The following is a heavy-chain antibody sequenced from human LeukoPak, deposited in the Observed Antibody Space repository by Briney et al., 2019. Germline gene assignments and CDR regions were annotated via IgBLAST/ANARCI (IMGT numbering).Heavy chain of an antibody. V-gene: IGHV1-69*05. CDR3: ARGKGSNYDSRIYYYYYYMDV. D-gene: IGHD4-11*01. CDR1: GGTFSSYA. Sequence: GASVKVSCKASGGTFSSYAISWVRQAPGQGLEWMGGIIPIFGTANYAQKFQGRVTITTDESTSTAYMGLSSLRSEDTAVYYCARGKGSNYDSRIYYYYYYMDVWGKGTTVTVSS. J-gene: IGHJ6*03. CDR2: IIPIFGTA.